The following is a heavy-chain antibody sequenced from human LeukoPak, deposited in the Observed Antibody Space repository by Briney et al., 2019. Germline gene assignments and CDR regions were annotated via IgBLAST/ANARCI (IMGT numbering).Heavy chain of an antibody. Sequence: MGWINPNSGGTNYAQKFQGRVTMTRDTSISTAYMELSRLRSDDTAVYYCARPVGAKGGGYWGQGTLVTVSS. J-gene: IGHJ4*02. V-gene: IGHV1-2*02. CDR3: ARPVGAKGGGY. CDR2: INPNSGGT. D-gene: IGHD1-26*01.